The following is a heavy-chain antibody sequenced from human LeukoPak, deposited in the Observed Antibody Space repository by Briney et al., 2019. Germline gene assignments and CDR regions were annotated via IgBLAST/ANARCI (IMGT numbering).Heavy chain of an antibody. Sequence: GGFLRLSCAASGFTFSNFWMHWVRQAPGKGLVWVARINSNGSISSYADSVKGRLIISRDNAKNTQNDQMDSLRAEDTAVYYCAKANWDDEYIFTNWGQGTLVTVSS. CDR3: AKANWDDEYIFTN. J-gene: IGHJ4*02. V-gene: IGHV3-74*01. CDR2: INSNGSIS. D-gene: IGHD1-1*01. CDR1: GFTFSNFW.